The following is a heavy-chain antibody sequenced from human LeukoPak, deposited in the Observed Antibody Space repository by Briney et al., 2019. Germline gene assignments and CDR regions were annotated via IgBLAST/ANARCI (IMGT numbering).Heavy chain of an antibody. CDR3: ARGSGPPYGMDV. CDR2: IIPILGIA. V-gene: IGHV1-69*04. D-gene: IGHD3-10*01. J-gene: IGHJ6*02. CDR1: GGTFSSYA. Sequence: ASVKVSCKASGGTFSSYAISWVRQAPGQGLEWMGRIIPILGIANYAQKFQGRVTITADKSTSTAYMELSSLRSEDTAVYYCARGSGPPYGMDVWGQGTTVTVSS.